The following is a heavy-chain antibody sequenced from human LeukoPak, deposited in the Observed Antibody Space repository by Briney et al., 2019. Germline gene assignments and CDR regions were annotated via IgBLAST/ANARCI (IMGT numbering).Heavy chain of an antibody. CDR1: GFTFSSFA. V-gene: IGHV3-23*01. CDR3: ARDSPNDGILWWSIDY. J-gene: IGHJ4*02. Sequence: GGSLRLSCAASGFTFSSFAMSWVRQAPGKGLDWVSSISGSGAGTYYADSVKGRFTISRDNSKNTLYLQMNSLRAEDTAVYYCARDSPNDGILWWSIDYWGQGTLVTVSS. CDR2: ISGSGAGT. D-gene: IGHD2-21*01.